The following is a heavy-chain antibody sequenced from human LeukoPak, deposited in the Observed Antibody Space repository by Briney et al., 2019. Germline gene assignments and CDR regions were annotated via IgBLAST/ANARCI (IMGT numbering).Heavy chain of an antibody. CDR1: GGSFSGYY. Sequence: PSETLSLTCAVYGGSFSGYYYNWIRQPPGKGLEWIGEISHSGSTNYNPSLKSRVTTSVDTSKNQFSLKLSSVTAADTAVYYCARKNPRTNIVGAVPRYWFDPWGQGTLVTVSS. CDR2: ISHSGST. V-gene: IGHV4-34*01. CDR3: ARKNPRTNIVGAVPRYWFDP. D-gene: IGHD1-26*01. J-gene: IGHJ5*02.